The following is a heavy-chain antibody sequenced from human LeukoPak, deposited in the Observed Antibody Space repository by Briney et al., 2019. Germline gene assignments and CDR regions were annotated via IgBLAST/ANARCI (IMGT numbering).Heavy chain of an antibody. CDR2: INPNSGGT. CDR1: GYTFTGYY. J-gene: IGHJ4*02. V-gene: IGHV1-2*06. CDR3: ACSYYYDSSGYYGFDY. Sequence: ASVKVSCKASGYTFTGYYMHWVRQAPGQGLEWMGRINPNSGGTNYAQKFQGRVTMTRDTSISTAYMELSRLRSDDTAVYYCACSYYYDSSGYYGFDYWGQGTLVTVSS. D-gene: IGHD3-22*01.